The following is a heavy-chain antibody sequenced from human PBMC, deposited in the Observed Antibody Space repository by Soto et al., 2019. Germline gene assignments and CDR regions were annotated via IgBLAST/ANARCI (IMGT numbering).Heavy chain of an antibody. CDR1: GSTFTSYW. CDR2: ISGSGGST. CDR3: AKDTYYGDYVEFFDY. D-gene: IGHD4-17*01. V-gene: IGHV3-23*01. Sequence: GGSLRLSCAASGSTFTSYWMTWVRQAPGKGLEWVSAISGSGGSTYYADSVKGRFTISRDNSKNTLYLQMNSLRAEDTAVYYCAKDTYYGDYVEFFDYWGQGTLVTVSS. J-gene: IGHJ4*02.